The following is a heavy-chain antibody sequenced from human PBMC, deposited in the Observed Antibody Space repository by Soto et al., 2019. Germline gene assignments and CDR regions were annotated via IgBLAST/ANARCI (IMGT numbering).Heavy chain of an antibody. Sequence: QVQLQQWGAGLLKPSETLSLTCAVYGGSFSGYYWSWIRQPPGKGLEWIGEINHSGSTNYNPSLKSRVPISVDTSKNQFSLKLSSVTAADTTVYYCASGIVVVVAALPISRYFDYWGQGTLVTVSS. CDR1: GGSFSGYY. CDR3: ASGIVVVVAALPISRYFDY. CDR2: INHSGST. D-gene: IGHD2-15*01. V-gene: IGHV4-34*01. J-gene: IGHJ4*02.